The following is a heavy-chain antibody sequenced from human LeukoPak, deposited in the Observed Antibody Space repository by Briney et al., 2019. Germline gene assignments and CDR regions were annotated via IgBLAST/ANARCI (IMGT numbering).Heavy chain of an antibody. J-gene: IGHJ5*02. CDR2: IQSDGSEQ. Sequence: GGSLRLSCATAGFTFSTFGMHWVRQTPGKGLEWAAAIQSDGSEQYYGDSVKGRFTISRDSSKNTVYLQMNSLRDEDTAVYYCARDVDTSSHSSQLDPWGQGTLVTVSS. V-gene: IGHV3-33*01. CDR3: ARDVDTSSHSSQLDP. D-gene: IGHD5-18*01. CDR1: GFTFSTFG.